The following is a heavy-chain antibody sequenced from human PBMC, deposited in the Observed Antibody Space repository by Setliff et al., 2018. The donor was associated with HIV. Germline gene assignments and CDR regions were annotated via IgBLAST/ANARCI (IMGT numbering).Heavy chain of an antibody. CDR2: INPNDGGA. CDR3: ALSSTTTRPYNWFDP. J-gene: IGHJ5*02. CDR1: EYTFTGYY. V-gene: IGHV1-2*02. D-gene: IGHD1-1*01. Sequence: ASVKVSCKASEYTFTGYYVHWVRQAPGQGLEWMGWINPNDGGANYAPRFQGRVTMTSNTSITAASMELSSLRSDDTAVYYCALSSTTTRPYNWFDPWGQGTLVTVSS.